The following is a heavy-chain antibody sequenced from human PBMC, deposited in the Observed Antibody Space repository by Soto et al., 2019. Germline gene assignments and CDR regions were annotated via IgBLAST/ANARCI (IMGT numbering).Heavy chain of an antibody. CDR2: ISSSSSYI. CDR3: ARVFGLPYYFDY. CDR1: GFTFSSYS. D-gene: IGHD3-10*01. Sequence: GGSLRLSCAASGFTFSSYSMNWVRQAPGKGLEWVSSISSSSSYIYYADSVKGRFTISRDNAKNSLYLQMNSLRAEDTAVYYCARVFGLPYYFDYWGQGTLVTVSS. V-gene: IGHV3-21*01. J-gene: IGHJ4*02.